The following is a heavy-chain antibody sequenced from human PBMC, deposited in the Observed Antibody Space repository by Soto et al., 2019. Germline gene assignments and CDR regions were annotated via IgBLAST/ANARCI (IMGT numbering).Heavy chain of an antibody. CDR3: ARFTLYFGKTFDY. J-gene: IGHJ4*02. CDR2: IYYSGST. D-gene: IGHD3-16*01. Sequence: SETLSLTCTVSGGSISSGGYYWSWIRQHPGKGLEWIGYIYYSGSTYYNPSLKSRVTISVDTSKNQFSLKLSSVTAADTAVYYCARFTLYFGKTFDYWGQGTLVTVSS. CDR1: GGSISSGGYY. V-gene: IGHV4-31*03.